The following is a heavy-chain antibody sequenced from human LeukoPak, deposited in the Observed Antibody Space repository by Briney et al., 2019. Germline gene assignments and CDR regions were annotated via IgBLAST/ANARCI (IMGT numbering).Heavy chain of an antibody. CDR3: ARGNSTVWYLDY. J-gene: IGHJ4*02. CDR1: GFTVSSNY. V-gene: IGHV3-66*01. D-gene: IGHD4-17*01. CDR2: IYSGGST. Sequence: GGSLRLSCAASGFTVSSNYMSWVRQAPGKGLEWVSVIYSGGSTYYADSMKGRFTISRDNSKNTLYLQMNSLRAEDTAVYYCARGNSTVWYLDYWGQGTLVTVSS.